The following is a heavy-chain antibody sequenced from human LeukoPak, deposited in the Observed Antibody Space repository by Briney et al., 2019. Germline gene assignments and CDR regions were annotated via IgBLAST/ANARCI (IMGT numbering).Heavy chain of an antibody. CDR3: ARGRGYQLLYDYYYMDV. CDR1: GYSFTSYW. D-gene: IGHD2-2*01. CDR2: IYPGDSDT. J-gene: IGHJ6*03. V-gene: IGHV5-51*01. Sequence: GESLKISCKGSGYSFTSYWIGWVRQMPGKGLEWMGIIYPGDSDTRYSPSFQGQVTISADKSISTAYLQWSSLKASDTAMYYCARGRGYQLLYDYYYMDVWGKGTTVTVSS.